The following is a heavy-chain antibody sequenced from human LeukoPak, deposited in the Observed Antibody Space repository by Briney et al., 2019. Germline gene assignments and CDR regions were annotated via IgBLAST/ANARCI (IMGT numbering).Heavy chain of an antibody. V-gene: IGHV4-34*01. CDR3: ARGVVVVPAIGVYYYGMDV. CDR1: GGSFSGYY. D-gene: IGHD2-2*01. J-gene: IGHJ6*02. Sequence: SETLSLTCAVYGGSFSGYYWSWIRQPPGKGLEWIGEINHSGSTNYNPSLKSRVTISVDTPKNQFSLKLSSVTAADTAVYYCARGVVVVPAIGVYYYGMDVWGQGTTVTVSS. CDR2: INHSGST.